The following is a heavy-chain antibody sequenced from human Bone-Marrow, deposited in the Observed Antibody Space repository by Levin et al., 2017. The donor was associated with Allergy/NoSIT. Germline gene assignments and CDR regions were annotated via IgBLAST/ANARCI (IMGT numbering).Heavy chain of an antibody. CDR2: IKSKTDGGTT. D-gene: IGHD3-10*01. V-gene: IGHV3-15*01. J-gene: IGHJ4*02. CDR1: GFTFSNAW. CDR3: TTLTGSGSYYY. Sequence: GESLKISCAASGFTFSNAWMSWVRQAPGKGLEWVGRIKSKTDGGTTDYAAPVKGRFTISRDDSKNTLYLQMNSLKTEDTAVYYCTTLTGSGSYYYWGQGTLVTVSS.